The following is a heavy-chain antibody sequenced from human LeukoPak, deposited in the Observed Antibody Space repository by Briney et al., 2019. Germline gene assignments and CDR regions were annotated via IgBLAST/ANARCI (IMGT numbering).Heavy chain of an antibody. D-gene: IGHD2-8*02. Sequence: GGSLRLSCAASGFTFNTHWMYWVRQAPGKGLEWVANIKQDGSDKYYVESVRGRFTISKDDAKNSLYLQMDSLRAEDTAVYFCARGNWWVGAAQYCDYWGRGTLVTVSS. CDR3: ARGNWWVGAAQYCDY. CDR2: IKQDGSDK. J-gene: IGHJ4*02. CDR1: GFTFNTHW. V-gene: IGHV3-7*01.